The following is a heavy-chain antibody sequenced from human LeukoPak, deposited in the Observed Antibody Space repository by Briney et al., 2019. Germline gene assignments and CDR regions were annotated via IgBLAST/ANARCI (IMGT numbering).Heavy chain of an antibody. CDR1: GYNFAGVY. CDR2: INPNSGGT. Sequence: ASVKVSCKASGYNFAGVYMHWVRQAPGHGLEWMGWINPNSGGTNYAQTFQGRVTVTSDTTMSTAYMELTRLTSDDSAMYYCARSKYDVLTGSPDYWGQGTLVTVSS. CDR3: ARSKYDVLTGSPDY. D-gene: IGHD3-9*01. J-gene: IGHJ4*02. V-gene: IGHV1-2*02.